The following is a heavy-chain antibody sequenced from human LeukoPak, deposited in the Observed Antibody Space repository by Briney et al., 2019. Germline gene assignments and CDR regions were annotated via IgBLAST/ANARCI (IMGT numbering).Heavy chain of an antibody. Sequence: PSETLSLTCAVYGGSFSGYYWSWIRQPPGKGLEWIGEINHSGSTNYNPSLKSRVTISVDTSKNQFSLKLSSVTAADTAVYYCARGGPSAAGTPYYMDVWGKGTTVTVSS. V-gene: IGHV4-34*01. CDR2: INHSGST. CDR1: GGSFSGYY. D-gene: IGHD6-13*01. J-gene: IGHJ6*03. CDR3: ARGGPSAAGTPYYMDV.